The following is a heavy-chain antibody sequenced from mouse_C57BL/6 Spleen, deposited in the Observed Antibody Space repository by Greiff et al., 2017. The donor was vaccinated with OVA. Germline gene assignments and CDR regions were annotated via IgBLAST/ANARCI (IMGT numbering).Heavy chain of an antibody. CDR2: ISDGGSYT. J-gene: IGHJ1*03. D-gene: IGHD2-1*01. V-gene: IGHV5-4*01. Sequence: EVQGVESGGGLVKPGGSLKLSCAASGFTFSSYAMSWVRQTPEKRLEWVATISDGGSYTYYPDNVKGRFTISRDNAKNNLYLQMSHLKSEDTAMYYCARRPIYYGNWYFDVWGTGTTVTVSS. CDR3: ARRPIYYGNWYFDV. CDR1: GFTFSSYA.